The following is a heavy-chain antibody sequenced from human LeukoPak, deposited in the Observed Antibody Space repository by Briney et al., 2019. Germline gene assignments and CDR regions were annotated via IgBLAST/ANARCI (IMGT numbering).Heavy chain of an antibody. CDR2: IGNNGGGI. V-gene: IGHV3-23*01. CDR3: AIDPNWETHN. Sequence: GGSLRLSCAASGFAFTSYTMYWVRQAPGKGMEWVSIIGNNGGGIHYADSVRGRFTISRDNSKNTLYLQMTNLRVDDTALYYCAIDPNWETHNWGQGVLVTVSS. D-gene: IGHD7-27*01. CDR1: GFAFTSYT. J-gene: IGHJ4*02.